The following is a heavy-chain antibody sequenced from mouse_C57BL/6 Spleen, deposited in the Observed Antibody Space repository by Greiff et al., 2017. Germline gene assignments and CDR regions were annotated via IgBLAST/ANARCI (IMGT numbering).Heavy chain of an antibody. Sequence: VHLVESGAELVKPGASVKISCNASGYAFSSYWMNWVKQRPGKGLEWFGQIYPGDGDTNYNGTFKGKATLTADKSSSTAYMQLSSLISEDSAVYFCARGYDPSMDYWGQGTSVTVSS. V-gene: IGHV1-80*01. CDR3: ARGYDPSMDY. D-gene: IGHD2-3*01. J-gene: IGHJ4*01. CDR1: GYAFSSYW. CDR2: IYPGDGDT.